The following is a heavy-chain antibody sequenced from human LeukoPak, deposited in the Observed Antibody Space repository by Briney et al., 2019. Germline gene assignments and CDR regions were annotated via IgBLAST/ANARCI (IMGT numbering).Heavy chain of an antibody. V-gene: IGHV4-39*07. CDR3: ARVIWDQRRGVITGPIFDY. J-gene: IGHJ4*02. Sequence: PSETLSLTCTVSGGSISSSSYYWGWIRQPPGKGLEWIGSIYYSGSTYYNPSLKSRVTISVDTSKNQFSLKLSSVTAADTAVYYCARVIWDQRRGVITGPIFDYWGQGTLVTVSS. CDR2: IYYSGST. D-gene: IGHD3-10*01. CDR1: GGSISSSSYY.